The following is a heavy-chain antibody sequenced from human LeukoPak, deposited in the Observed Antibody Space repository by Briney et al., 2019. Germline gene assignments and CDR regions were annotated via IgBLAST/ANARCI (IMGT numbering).Heavy chain of an antibody. V-gene: IGHV4-34*01. CDR1: GGSFSGYY. J-gene: IGHJ4*02. CDR3: ARAKRRDSSSFGY. CDR2: INHSGST. D-gene: IGHD6-6*01. Sequence: SETLSLTCAVHGGSFSGYYWSWIRQPPGKGLEWIGEINHSGSTNYNPSLKSRVTISVDTSKNQFSLKLSSVTAADTAVYYCARAKRRDSSSFGYWGQGTLVTVSS.